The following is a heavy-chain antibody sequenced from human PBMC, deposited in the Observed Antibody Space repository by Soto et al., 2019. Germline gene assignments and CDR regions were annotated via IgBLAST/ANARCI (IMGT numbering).Heavy chain of an antibody. J-gene: IGHJ4*02. CDR3: ARAPFTIYDTSGYYDY. D-gene: IGHD3-22*01. V-gene: IGHV3-33*01. Sequence: GESLKISCAASGFTFSSSGMHWVRQAPGKGLEWVAIIWYDGSKKYYADSVKGRFTISRDNSKNTVYLQMNSLRAEDTAVYYCARAPFTIYDTSGYYDYWGQGTLVTVSS. CDR2: IWYDGSKK. CDR1: GFTFSSSG.